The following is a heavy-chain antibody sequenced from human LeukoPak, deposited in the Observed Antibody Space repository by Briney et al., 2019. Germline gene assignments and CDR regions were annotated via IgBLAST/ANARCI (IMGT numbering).Heavy chain of an antibody. CDR2: IYHSGST. J-gene: IGHJ3*02. CDR1: GGSISSSNW. D-gene: IGHD2-2*01. Sequence: SGTLSLTCAVSGGSISSSNWWSWVRQPPGKGLEWIGEIYHSGSTNYNPSLKSRVTISVDKSKNQFSLKLSSVTAADTAVYYGASDGCSSTSCYESDHDAFDIWGQGTMVTVSS. CDR3: ASDGCSSTSCYESDHDAFDI. V-gene: IGHV4-4*02.